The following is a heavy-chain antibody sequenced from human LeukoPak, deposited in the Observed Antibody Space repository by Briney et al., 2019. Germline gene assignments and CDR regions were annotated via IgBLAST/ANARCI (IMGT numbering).Heavy chain of an antibody. V-gene: IGHV4-38-2*02. D-gene: IGHD2-21*01. CDR2: VYYSGST. J-gene: IGHJ4*02. Sequence: SETLSLTCSVSGYSISSGYYWDWIRQPPGKGLEWIGTVYYSGSTYYNPSLKSRVTISVDTSKNQFSLKLSSVTAADTAVYYCARNLAGHFGGFYFDDWGQGTLVTVSS. CDR3: ARNLAGHFGGFYFDD. CDR1: GYSISSGYY.